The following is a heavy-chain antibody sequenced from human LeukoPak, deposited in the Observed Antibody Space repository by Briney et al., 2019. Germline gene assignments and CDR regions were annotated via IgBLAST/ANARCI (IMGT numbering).Heavy chain of an antibody. V-gene: IGHV3-21*01. D-gene: IGHD4-23*01. CDR1: GFTSSSYS. Sequence: PGGSLRLSCAASGFTSSSYSMNWVRQAPGKGLEWVSSISSSSSYIYYADSVKGRFTISRDNAKNSLYLQMNSLRAEDTAVYYCARVPHFDYGGNAGYFDYWGQGTLVTVSS. CDR3: ARVPHFDYGGNAGYFDY. J-gene: IGHJ4*02. CDR2: ISSSSSYI.